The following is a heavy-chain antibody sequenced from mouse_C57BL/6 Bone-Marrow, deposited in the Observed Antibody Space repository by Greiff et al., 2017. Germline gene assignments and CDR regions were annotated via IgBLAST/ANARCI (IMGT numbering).Heavy chain of an antibody. CDR2: INPNNGGT. V-gene: IGHV1-26*01. D-gene: IGHD2-1*01. CDR1: GYTFTDYY. CDR3: ARSIYYGNYFFAY. J-gene: IGHJ3*01. Sequence: VQLQQSGPELVKPGASVKISCKASGYTFTDYYMNWVKQSHGKSLEWIGDINPNNGGTSYNQKFKGKATLTVDKSSSTAYMELRSLTSEDSAVYYCARSIYYGNYFFAYWGQGTLVTVSA.